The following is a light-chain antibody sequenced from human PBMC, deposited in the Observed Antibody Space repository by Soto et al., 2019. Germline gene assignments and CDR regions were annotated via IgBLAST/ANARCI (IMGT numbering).Light chain of an antibody. J-gene: IGLJ1*01. CDR1: SSDVSGYNF. V-gene: IGLV2-11*01. CDR2: DVN. CDR3: CSNAGSYTYV. Sequence: QSALTQPRSVSGSPGQSVTISCTGTSSDVSGYNFVSWYQQHPGKAPKLMIYDVNKRPSGVPDRFSGSKSGNTASLTISGLQAEDEADYYCCSNAGSYTYVFGTGTKVTVL.